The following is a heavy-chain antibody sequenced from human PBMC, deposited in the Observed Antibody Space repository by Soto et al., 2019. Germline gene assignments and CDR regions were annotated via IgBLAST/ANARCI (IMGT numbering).Heavy chain of an antibody. Sequence: QPGGSLRLSCAASGFTFSSYGMHWVRQAPGKGLEWVAVIWYDGSNKYYADSVKGRFTISRDNSKNTLYLQMNSLRAEDTAVYYCAREMTPRYCSGGSCPAGFDPWGQGTLVTVSS. CDR3: AREMTPRYCSGGSCPAGFDP. J-gene: IGHJ5*02. CDR1: GFTFSSYG. CDR2: IWYDGSNK. V-gene: IGHV3-33*01. D-gene: IGHD2-15*01.